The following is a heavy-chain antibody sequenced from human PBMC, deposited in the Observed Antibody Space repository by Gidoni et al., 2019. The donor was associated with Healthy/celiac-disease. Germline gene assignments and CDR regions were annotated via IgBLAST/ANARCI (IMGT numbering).Heavy chain of an antibody. D-gene: IGHD2-21*02. CDR3: ARQGGNSPSYYFDY. V-gene: IGHV3-11*06. CDR2: ISSSSSYT. CDR1: GLPFGDYY. Sequence: VQLVASAGGLVHLVWSQNLPCEAAGLPFGDYYMSWIRQAPGKRLEWVSDISSSSSYTNDADSVKGRFTISRDNAKNSLYLQMNSLGAEDTAVYYCARQGGNSPSYYFDYWGQGTLVTVSS. J-gene: IGHJ4*02.